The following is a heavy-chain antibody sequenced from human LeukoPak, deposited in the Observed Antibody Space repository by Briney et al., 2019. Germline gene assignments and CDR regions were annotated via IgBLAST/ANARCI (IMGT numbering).Heavy chain of an antibody. CDR3: VRDWSTTVPGDSWFDP. Sequence: ASVKVSCKASGYTFTNFGISWVRQAPGQGLEWMGWISAYNGNTNFAQKFQGRVTMTTDASTSTAYMELRSLRSDDTAVYYCVRDWSTTVPGDSWFDPWGQGTLVTVSS. CDR1: GYTFTNFG. V-gene: IGHV1-18*01. J-gene: IGHJ5*02. CDR2: ISAYNGNT. D-gene: IGHD2-2*01.